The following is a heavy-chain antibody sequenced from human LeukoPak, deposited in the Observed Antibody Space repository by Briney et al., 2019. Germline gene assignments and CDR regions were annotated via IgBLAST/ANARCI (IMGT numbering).Heavy chain of an antibody. D-gene: IGHD2-15*01. V-gene: IGHV1-8*03. CDR3: ARVYCSGGSCNGFNY. CDR1: GYTFTNYN. J-gene: IGHJ4*02. Sequence: ASVKVSCKASGYTFTNYNINWARQASGQGLEWMAWMNPNSGNTGYAQKFQGRVTITRNTSISTAYMELSSLTSEDTAVYYCARVYCSGGSCNGFNYWGQGTLVTVSS. CDR2: MNPNSGNT.